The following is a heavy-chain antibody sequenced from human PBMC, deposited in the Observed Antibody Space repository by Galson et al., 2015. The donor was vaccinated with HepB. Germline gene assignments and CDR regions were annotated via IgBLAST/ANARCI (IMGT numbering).Heavy chain of an antibody. V-gene: IGHV6-1*01. CDR3: ARDGKYCSGGSCYSVTDY. CDR2: TYYRSKWYN. D-gene: IGHD2-15*01. CDR1: GDSVSSNSAA. J-gene: IGHJ4*02. Sequence: CAISGDSVSSNSAAWNWIRQSPSRGLEWLGRTYYRSKWYNDYAVSVKSRITINPDTSKNQFSLQLNSVTPEDTAVYYCARDGKYCSGGSCYSVTDYWGQGTLVTVSS.